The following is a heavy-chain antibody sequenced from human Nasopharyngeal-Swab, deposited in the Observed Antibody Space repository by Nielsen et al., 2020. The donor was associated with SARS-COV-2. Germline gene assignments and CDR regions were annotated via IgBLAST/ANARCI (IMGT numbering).Heavy chain of an antibody. CDR1: GGTFSSYA. CDR2: IIPIFGTA. V-gene: IGHV1-69*13. D-gene: IGHD5-12*01. CDR3: ARVAGASGYDFSG. Sequence: SVKVSCKASGGTFSSYAISWVRQAPGQGLEWMGGIIPIFGTANYAQKFQGRVTITAGESTSTAYMELSSLRSEDTAVYYCARVAGASGYDFSGWGQGTLVTVSS. J-gene: IGHJ4*02.